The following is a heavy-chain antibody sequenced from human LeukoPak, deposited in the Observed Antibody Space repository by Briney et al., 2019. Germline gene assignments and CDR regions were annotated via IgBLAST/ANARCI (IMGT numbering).Heavy chain of an antibody. D-gene: IGHD3-9*01. CDR1: GGSITSSSYY. CDR2: IYYSGST. Sequence: PSETLSLTCTVSGGSITSSSYYWGWIRQPPGKGLEWIGSIYYSGSTYYNPSLKSRVTIPADASRNQFSLKLTSVTAADTAVYYCARSGQGGYYDILTGYYQRPYPPKGNFDYWGQGTLVTVSS. J-gene: IGHJ4*02. V-gene: IGHV4-39*01. CDR3: ARSGQGGYYDILTGYYQRPYPPKGNFDY.